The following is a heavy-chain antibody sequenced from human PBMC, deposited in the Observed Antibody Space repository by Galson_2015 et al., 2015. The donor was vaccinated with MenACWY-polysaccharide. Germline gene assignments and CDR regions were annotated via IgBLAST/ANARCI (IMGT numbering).Heavy chain of an antibody. CDR2: ITYSGGST. D-gene: IGHD4-17*01. V-gene: IGHV3-23*01. CDR3: ARDKDYGDYSLFDY. CDR1: GFPFSTYV. J-gene: IGHJ4*02. Sequence: SLRLSCAASGFPFSTYVMSWVRQAPGKGLEWVSTITYSGGSTNYADSVKGRFTISRDNSKNTLYLQMNSLRVEDTAVYYCARDKDYGDYSLFDYWGQGTLVTVSS.